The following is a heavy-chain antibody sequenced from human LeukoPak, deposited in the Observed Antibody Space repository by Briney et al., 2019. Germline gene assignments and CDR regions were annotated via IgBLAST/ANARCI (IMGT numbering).Heavy chain of an antibody. CDR2: INQDGSEK. V-gene: IGHV3-7*01. CDR1: GFTFDDYW. CDR3: ARAHYYDITGHSPHDAFDI. J-gene: IGHJ3*02. Sequence: PGGSLRLSCGASGFTFDDYWMSWVRQAPGQGLEWVANINQDGSEKYYLDSAKGRFTISRDNARNSLYLQVNSLRAEDTAVYYCARAHYYDITGHSPHDAFDIWGQGAMVTVSS. D-gene: IGHD3-22*01.